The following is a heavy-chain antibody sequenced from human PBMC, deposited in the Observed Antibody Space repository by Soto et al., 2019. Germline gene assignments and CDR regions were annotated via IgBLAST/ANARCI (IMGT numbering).Heavy chain of an antibody. D-gene: IGHD6-6*01. Sequence: QVQLVQSGAEVKKPGASVKVSCKASGYTFINYYIHWVRQAPGQGLEWMGVINPNGGSTVYALKFQGRVTVTRATSTSTVYVELSRLRSDDTAVYFCVRATAARQRDYSYHYYLHIWGKGTTVTVSS. J-gene: IGHJ6*03. V-gene: IGHV1-46*03. CDR3: VRATAARQRDYSYHYYLHI. CDR2: INPNGGST. CDR1: GYTFINYY.